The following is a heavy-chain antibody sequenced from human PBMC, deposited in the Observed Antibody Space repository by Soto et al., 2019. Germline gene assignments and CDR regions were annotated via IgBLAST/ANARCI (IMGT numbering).Heavy chain of an antibody. CDR1: GGTFSSYT. D-gene: IGHD3-9*01. CDR2: IIPILGIA. V-gene: IGHV1-69*02. CDR3: ASRPRTYYDILTGRVYGMDV. Sequence: GASVKVSCKASGGTFSSYTISWVRQAPGQGLEWMGRIIPILGIANYAQKFQGRVTITADKSTSTAYMELSSLRSEDTAVYYCASRPRTYYDILTGRVYGMDVWGQGTTVTVSS. J-gene: IGHJ6*02.